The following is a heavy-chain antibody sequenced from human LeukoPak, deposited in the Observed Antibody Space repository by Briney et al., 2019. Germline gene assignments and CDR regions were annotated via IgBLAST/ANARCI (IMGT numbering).Heavy chain of an antibody. J-gene: IGHJ1*01. CDR1: GGSISSYY. Sequence: PSETLSLTCTVSGGSISSYYGSWVRQPPGKGLEWIGYIYYSGSTNYNPSLKSRVTISVDTSKNQFSLKLSSVTAADTAVYYCARDTPGGFQHWGQGTLVTVSS. D-gene: IGHD1-14*01. V-gene: IGHV4-59*01. CDR2: IYYSGST. CDR3: ARDTPGGFQH.